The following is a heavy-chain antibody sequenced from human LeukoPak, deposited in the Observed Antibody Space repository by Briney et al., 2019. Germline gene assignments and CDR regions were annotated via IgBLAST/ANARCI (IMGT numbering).Heavy chain of an antibody. CDR2: IYYSGST. J-gene: IGHJ3*02. D-gene: IGHD3-10*01. V-gene: IGHV4-30-4*08. Sequence: PSETLSLTCTVSGGSITSGDYYWSWIRQPPGKCMEWIGYIYYSGSTYYNPSLKSRVTISVDTSKNQFSLKLSSVTAADTAVYYCARAEKLLWFGELFGAFDIWGQGTMVTVSS. CDR1: GGSITSGDYY. CDR3: ARAEKLLWFGELFGAFDI.